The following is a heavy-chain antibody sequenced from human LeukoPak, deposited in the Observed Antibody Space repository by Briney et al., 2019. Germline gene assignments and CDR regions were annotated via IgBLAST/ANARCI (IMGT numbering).Heavy chain of an antibody. V-gene: IGHV3-7*01. Sequence: GGSLRLSCAASGFTFSSYAMSWVRQAPGKGLEWVANIKQDGSEKNYVDSVKGRFTISRDNAKNSVYPQMNNLRAEDTAFYYCARGWAAADVYWGQGILVTVSS. CDR2: IKQDGSEK. J-gene: IGHJ4*02. CDR3: ARGWAAADVY. D-gene: IGHD6-13*01. CDR1: GFTFSSYA.